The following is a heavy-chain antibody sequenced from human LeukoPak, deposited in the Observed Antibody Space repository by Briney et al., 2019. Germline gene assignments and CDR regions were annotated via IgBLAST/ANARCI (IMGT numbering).Heavy chain of an antibody. Sequence: AGGSLRLSCAASGFTFSSYAMSWVRQAPGKGLEWVSAISGSGDSTYYADSVKGRFTISRDNSVNTLYVQMNSLRAEDTAVYYCAKVRQDSGWYGPFDYWGQGTLVTVSS. J-gene: IGHJ4*02. CDR3: AKVRQDSGWYGPFDY. V-gene: IGHV3-23*01. CDR1: GFTFSSYA. D-gene: IGHD6-19*01. CDR2: ISGSGDST.